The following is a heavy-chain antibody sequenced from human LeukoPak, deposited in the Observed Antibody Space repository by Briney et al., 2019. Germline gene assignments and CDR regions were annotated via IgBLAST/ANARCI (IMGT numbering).Heavy chain of an antibody. CDR3: ARAPYPSCNDASCYPLDY. CDR1: GFTFSHYA. CDR2: ITDNGINT. Sequence: GGSLRLSFAASGFTFSHYAMTWVRQGPGERLEWVSSITDNGINTYYIDSVKGRFTMSRDNSKDTLYLQMTSLRADDSALYYCARAPYPSCNDASCYPLDYWGQGTLVTVSS. V-gene: IGHV3-23*01. D-gene: IGHD2-15*01. J-gene: IGHJ4*02.